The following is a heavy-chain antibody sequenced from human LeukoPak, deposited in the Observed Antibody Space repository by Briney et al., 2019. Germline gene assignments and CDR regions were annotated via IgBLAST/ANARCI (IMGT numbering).Heavy chain of an antibody. J-gene: IGHJ4*02. D-gene: IGHD6-25*01. CDR2: MNPNSGNT. CDR3: AGGHGPSRRYYFGY. V-gene: IGHV1-8*01. CDR1: GYTFTSYD. Sequence: GASVKVSCKASGYTFTSYDINWVRQAPGQGLEWMGWMNPNSGNTGYAQKFQGRVTMTRNTSISTAYMELSSLRSEDTAVYYCAGGHGPSRRYYFGYWGQGTLVTVSS.